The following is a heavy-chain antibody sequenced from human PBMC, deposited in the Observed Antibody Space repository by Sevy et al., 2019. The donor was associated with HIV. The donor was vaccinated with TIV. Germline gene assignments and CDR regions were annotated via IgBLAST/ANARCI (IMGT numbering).Heavy chain of an antibody. CDR3: XXXXXXXXXXXVARGGY. V-gene: IGHV3-11*01. CDR1: GFIFSDYY. J-gene: IGHJ4*02. Sequence: GGSLRLSCSGSGFIFSDYYMSWIRQAPGRGLEWVSYISGSGITYYADSVEGRFTISRDNARNSLYLQMNSLRADDTXXXXXXXXXXXXXXXXVARGGYWGQGTLVIVSS. CDR2: ISGSGIT. D-gene: IGHD2-15*01.